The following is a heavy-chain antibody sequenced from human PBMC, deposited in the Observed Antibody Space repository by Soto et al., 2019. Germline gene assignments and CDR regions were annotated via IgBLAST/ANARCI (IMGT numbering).Heavy chain of an antibody. CDR1: GFTLSSYW. CDR3: ARGVRGAYGLDI. V-gene: IGHV3-74*01. CDR2: INSDGSRT. Sequence: EVQLVESGGGLVQPGGSLRLSCAASGFTLSSYWMHWVRQAPGKGLVWVSRINSDGSRTNYADSVKGRFTISRDNAENTLYLQMNSLRAEETAVYYCARGVRGAYGLDIWGQGTMVTVSS. D-gene: IGHD2-21*01. J-gene: IGHJ3*02.